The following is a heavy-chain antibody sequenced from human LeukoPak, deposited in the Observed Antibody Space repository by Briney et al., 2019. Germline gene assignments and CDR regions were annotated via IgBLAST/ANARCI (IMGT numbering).Heavy chain of an antibody. CDR2: ISYDGSKK. Sequence: GRSLRLSCAASGFTFSSYGMHWVRQAPGKGLEWVAVISYDGSKKYYADSVKGRFTISRDDSKNTLYLQMNSLRAEDTAVYYCAKDRPDYGLDYWGQGTLVTVSS. J-gene: IGHJ4*02. CDR1: GFTFSSYG. V-gene: IGHV3-30*18. CDR3: AKDRPDYGLDY. D-gene: IGHD4-17*01.